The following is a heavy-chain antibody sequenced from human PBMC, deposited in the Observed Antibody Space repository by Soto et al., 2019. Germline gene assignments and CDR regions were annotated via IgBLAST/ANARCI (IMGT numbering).Heavy chain of an antibody. CDR3: ARDCCSSTRGYMDV. D-gene: IGHD2-2*01. J-gene: IGHJ6*04. CDR2: ISTYEDNT. V-gene: IGHV1-18*01. CDR1: GYTFTTYG. Sequence: QVQLVQSGTEVKEPGASVKVSCKASGYTFTTYGISWVRQAPGQGIEWMGWISTYEDNTTYAQNLQGRVTMTTDTSTSTADMELRRLTSDDTAIYYCARDCCSSTRGYMDVWGKGTTVTVSS.